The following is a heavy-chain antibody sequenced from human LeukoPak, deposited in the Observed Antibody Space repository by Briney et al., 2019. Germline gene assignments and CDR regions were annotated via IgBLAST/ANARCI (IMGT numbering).Heavy chain of an antibody. CDR2: IIPIFGTA. J-gene: IGHJ4*02. CDR3: ASDLWFGERGYFDY. V-gene: IGHV1-69*05. CDR1: GGTFSSYA. D-gene: IGHD3-10*01. Sequence: GASVKVSCKASGGTFSSYAISWVRQAPGQGLEWMGGIIPIFGTANYAQKLQGRVTMTTDTSTSTAYMELRSLRSDDTAVYYCASDLWFGERGYFDYWGQGTLVTVSS.